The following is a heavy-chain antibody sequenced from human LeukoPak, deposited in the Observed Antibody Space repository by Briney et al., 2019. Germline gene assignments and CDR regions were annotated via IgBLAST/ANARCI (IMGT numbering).Heavy chain of an antibody. CDR1: GYIFTNYW. J-gene: IGHJ2*01. D-gene: IGHD2-2*01. CDR3: ARLGAIVVIPDAMPDWYFDL. CDR2: IYPSDSDT. V-gene: IGHV5-51*01. Sequence: GESLKISCKGSGYIFTNYWIGWVRQMPGKGLECMGIIYPSDSDTTYGPSFQGQVSISVDKSSGTAYLQWTGLKSSDTAMYYCARLGAIVVIPDAMPDWYFDLWGRGTLVTVSS.